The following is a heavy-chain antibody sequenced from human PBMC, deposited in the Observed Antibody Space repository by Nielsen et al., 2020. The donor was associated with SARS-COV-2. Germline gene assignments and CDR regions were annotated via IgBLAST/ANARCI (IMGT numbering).Heavy chain of an antibody. D-gene: IGHD6-25*01. CDR3: ARDQDGGAATSNWYFDL. J-gene: IGHJ2*01. Sequence: GGSLRLSCAASGFRFTSYTMTWVRQAPGKGLEWVASITLSVVYMYYADSVRGRFTVSRDNAENSLYLQMNSLRDEDTAVYYCARDQDGGAATSNWYFDLWGRGTLVIVSS. CDR1: GFRFTSYT. CDR2: ITLSVVYM. V-gene: IGHV3-21*01.